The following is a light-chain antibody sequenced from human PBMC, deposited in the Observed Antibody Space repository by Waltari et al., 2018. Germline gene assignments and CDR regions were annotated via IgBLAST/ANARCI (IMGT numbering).Light chain of an antibody. CDR2: ATS. V-gene: IGKV1-39*01. Sequence: DIQMTQSPLSLSASVGGSVNITCRASQSVSSYLNWYQQKPGNAPNLLIYATSNLQSGVPSMFSGRWFETDFTLTISSLRPVDFAAYYCQHTYNTPWTFGQGTKVEIQ. J-gene: IGKJ1*01. CDR3: QHTYNTPWT. CDR1: QSVSSY.